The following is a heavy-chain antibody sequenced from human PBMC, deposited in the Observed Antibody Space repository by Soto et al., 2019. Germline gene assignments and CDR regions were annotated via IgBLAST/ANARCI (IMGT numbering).Heavy chain of an antibody. V-gene: IGHV3-23*01. CDR1: GFTFSSYA. J-gene: IGHJ4*02. D-gene: IGHD3-3*01. CDR2: ISGSGGST. CDR3: ANPAFVNGVVTDYFDY. Sequence: EVQLLESGGGLVQPGGSLRLSCAASGFTFSSYAMSWVRQAPGKGLEWVSAISGSGGSTYYADSVKGRFTISRYNSKNTLYLQMNSLRAEEPAVYYCANPAFVNGVVTDYFDYWGQGTLFTVSS.